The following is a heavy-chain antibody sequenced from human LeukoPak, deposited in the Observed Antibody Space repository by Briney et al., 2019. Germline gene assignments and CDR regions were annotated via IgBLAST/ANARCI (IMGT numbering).Heavy chain of an antibody. CDR1: GYTFTSNY. CDR2: IYPRDGST. D-gene: IGHD3-22*01. CDR3: ARDFGDSSGYYVGGFDY. Sequence: ASVKVSCKASGYTFTSNYIHWVRQAPGQGLEWMGMIYPRDGSTSYAQKFQGRVTMTRDTSTSTVYMELSSLRSEDTAVYYCARDFGDSSGYYVGGFDYWGQGTLVTVSS. J-gene: IGHJ4*02. V-gene: IGHV1-46*01.